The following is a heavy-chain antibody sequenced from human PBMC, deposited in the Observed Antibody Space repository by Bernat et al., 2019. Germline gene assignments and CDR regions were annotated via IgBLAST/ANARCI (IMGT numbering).Heavy chain of an antibody. J-gene: IGHJ4*02. CDR2: VDWDNDK. D-gene: IGHD3-16*02. CDR3: ARNYDYIWGSYRYPFDY. V-gene: IGHV2-70*15. CDR1: GFSLSTSGMS. Sequence: QVALRESGPALVKPTQTLTLTCTFSGFSLSTSGMSVSWIRQPPGKALEWLARVDWDNDKWYSTSLKTRLTISKDTSKNQVVLTMTNMDPVDTATYYCARNYDYIWGSYRYPFDYWGQGTLVTVSS.